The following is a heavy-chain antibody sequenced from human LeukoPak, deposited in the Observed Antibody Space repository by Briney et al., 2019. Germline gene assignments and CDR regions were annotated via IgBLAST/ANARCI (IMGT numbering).Heavy chain of an antibody. V-gene: IGHV3-30*18. J-gene: IGHJ4*02. CDR3: AKGWEYYDYVWGSYRNFDY. CDR1: GFTFSNYG. D-gene: IGHD3-16*02. Sequence: GRSLRLSCAASGFTFSNYGMHWVRQPPGKGLEWVAIISYDGSNQYYVDSVKGRFTISRDNSKNTLYLQMNSLRAEDTAVYYCAKGWEYYDYVWGSYRNFDYWGQGTLVTVSS. CDR2: ISYDGSNQ.